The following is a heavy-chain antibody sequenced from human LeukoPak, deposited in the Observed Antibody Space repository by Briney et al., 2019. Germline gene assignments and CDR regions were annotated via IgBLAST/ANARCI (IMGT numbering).Heavy chain of an antibody. D-gene: IGHD4-17*01. CDR1: GFTVSSNY. J-gene: IGHJ4*02. Sequence: GGSLRLSCAASGFTVSSNYMSWVRQAPGKGLEWVSVIYRGGSTYYADSVKGRFTISRDNSKNTLYLQMNSLRAEDTAVYYCASEVTTGPVDYWGQGTLVTVSS. CDR3: ASEVTTGPVDY. CDR2: IYRGGST. V-gene: IGHV3-66*01.